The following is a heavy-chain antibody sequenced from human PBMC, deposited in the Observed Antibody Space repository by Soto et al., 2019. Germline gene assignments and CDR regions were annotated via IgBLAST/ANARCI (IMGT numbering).Heavy chain of an antibody. D-gene: IGHD3-10*01. J-gene: IGHJ6*02. V-gene: IGHV5-10-1*01. CDR3: ARLAMVRGVTTYGMDV. Sequence: GASLKISCKGSGYSFTSYWISWVRQVPGKGMEWMGRIDPSDSYTNYSPSFQGHVTISADKSISTAYLQWSSLKASDTAMYYCARLAMVRGVTTYGMDVWGQGTTVTVS. CDR1: GYSFTSYW. CDR2: IDPSDSYT.